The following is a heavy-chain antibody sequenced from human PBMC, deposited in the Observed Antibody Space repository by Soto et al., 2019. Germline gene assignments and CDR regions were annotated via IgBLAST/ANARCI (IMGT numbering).Heavy chain of an antibody. CDR1: EFTFSNCA. D-gene: IGHD2-15*01. V-gene: IGHV3-48*01. CDR3: ARDGCSGSNCLNWFDP. CDR2: ISSSSTTK. J-gene: IGHJ5*02. Sequence: PGGSLRLSCAASEFTFSNCAMSWVRQAPGKGLEWVSYISSSSTTKYYADSVKGRFTISRDNAKNSLYLQMNSLRAEDTAAYYCARDGCSGSNCLNWFDPWGQGT.